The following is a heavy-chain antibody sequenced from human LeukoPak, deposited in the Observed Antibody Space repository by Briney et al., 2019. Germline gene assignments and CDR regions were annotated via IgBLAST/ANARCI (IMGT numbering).Heavy chain of an antibody. CDR3: ARDLNWAFDI. V-gene: IGHV3-48*02. J-gene: IGHJ3*02. Sequence: PGGSLRLSCAASGFTFSTYSMNWVRQAPGKGLEWVSYIRSRTNTIYYADSVKGRFTISTDNAKNSLYLQMNSLRDDDTAVYYCARDLNWAFDIWSQGTMVTVSS. CDR2: IRSRTNTI. CDR1: GFTFSTYS.